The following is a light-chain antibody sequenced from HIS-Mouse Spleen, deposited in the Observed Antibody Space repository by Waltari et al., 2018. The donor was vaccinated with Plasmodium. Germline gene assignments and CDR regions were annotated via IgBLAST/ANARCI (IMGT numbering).Light chain of an antibody. CDR2: EGS. Sequence: QSALTQPASVSGSPGQSITISCTGTSRDVGSYNLVSGYQQHPGKAPKLMIYEGSKRPSGVSNRFSGSKSGNTASLTISGLQAEDEADYYCCSYAGSSTLVFGGGTKLTVL. J-gene: IGLJ3*02. CDR3: CSYAGSSTLV. V-gene: IGLV2-23*01. CDR1: SRDVGSYNL.